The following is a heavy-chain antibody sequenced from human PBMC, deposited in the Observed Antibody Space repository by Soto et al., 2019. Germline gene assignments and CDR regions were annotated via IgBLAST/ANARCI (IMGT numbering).Heavy chain of an antibody. CDR1: GFTFRTNA. D-gene: IGHD1-1*01. V-gene: IGHV3-23*01. Sequence: VQLLESGGGLVQPGGSLRLSCVASGFTFRTNAMSWVRQAPGKGLEWVSAISGSSGSAFYADSVKGRFTISRDNSKNTLYLQMHSLRVEDTALYYCAKDRPGTTFDYWGQGTLVTVSS. CDR2: ISGSSGSA. J-gene: IGHJ4*02. CDR3: AKDRPGTTFDY.